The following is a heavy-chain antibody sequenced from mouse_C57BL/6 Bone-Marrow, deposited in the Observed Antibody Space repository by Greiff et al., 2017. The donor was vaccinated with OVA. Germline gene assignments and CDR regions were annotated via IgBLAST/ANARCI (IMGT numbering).Heavy chain of an antibody. CDR2: ISGGGGNT. Sequence: EVQLVESGGGLVKPGGSLKLSCAASGFTFSSYTMSWVRQTPEKRLELVATISGGGGNTYYPDSVKGRFTISRDNAKNTLYLQMSSLRSEDTAVYYCARRCGSSPYYAMDYWGQGTSVTVSS. D-gene: IGHD1-1*01. CDR1: GFTFSSYT. CDR3: ARRCGSSPYYAMDY. V-gene: IGHV5-9*04. J-gene: IGHJ4*01.